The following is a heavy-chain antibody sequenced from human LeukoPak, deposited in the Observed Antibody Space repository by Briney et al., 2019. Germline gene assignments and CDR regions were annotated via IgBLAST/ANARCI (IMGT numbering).Heavy chain of an antibody. Sequence: SETLSLTCTVSGGSISSGSYYWSWIRQPAGKGLEWIGRIYTSGSTNYNPSLKSRVTISVEPSQNQFYLKLSYVTAADTAVYYCARAEFEQWLVEYYFDYWGQGTLVTVSS. D-gene: IGHD6-19*01. CDR3: ARAEFEQWLVEYYFDY. J-gene: IGHJ4*02. V-gene: IGHV4-61*02. CDR2: IYTSGST. CDR1: GGSISSGSYY.